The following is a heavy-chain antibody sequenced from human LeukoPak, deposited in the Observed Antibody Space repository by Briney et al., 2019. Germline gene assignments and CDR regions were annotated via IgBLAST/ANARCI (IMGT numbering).Heavy chain of an antibody. J-gene: IGHJ4*02. CDR3: ANLLQKHFDY. V-gene: IGHV3-23*01. D-gene: IGHD4-11*01. Sequence: GGSLRLSRAASGFTFSSYAMSWVRQAPGKGLEWVSAISGSGGSTYYADSVKGRFTISRDNSKNTLYLQMNSLGAEDTAVYYCANLLQKHFDYWGQGTLVTVSS. CDR1: GFTFSSYA. CDR2: ISGSGGST.